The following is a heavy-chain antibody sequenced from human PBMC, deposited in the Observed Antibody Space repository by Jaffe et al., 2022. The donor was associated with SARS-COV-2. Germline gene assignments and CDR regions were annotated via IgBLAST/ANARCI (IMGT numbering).Heavy chain of an antibody. CDR1: GFTFSSYG. D-gene: IGHD5-18*01. J-gene: IGHJ6*02. CDR3: AKDLGADTAMALYYYYYGMDV. Sequence: QVQLVESGGGVVQPGRSLRLSCAASGFTFSSYGMHWVRQAPGKGLEWVAVISYDGSNKYYADSVKGRFTISRDNSKNTLYLQMNSLRAEDTAVYFCAKDLGADTAMALYYYYYGMDVWGQGTTVTVSS. V-gene: IGHV3-30*18. CDR2: ISYDGSNK.